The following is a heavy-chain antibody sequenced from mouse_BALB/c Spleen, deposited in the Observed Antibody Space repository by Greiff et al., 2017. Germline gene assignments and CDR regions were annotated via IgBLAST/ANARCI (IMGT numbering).Heavy chain of an antibody. CDR1: GISITTGNYR. CDR3: AREGNYWYFDV. V-gene: IGHV3-5*02. Sequence: VQLQQSGPGLVKPSQTVSLTCTVTGISITTGNYRWSWIRQFPGNKLEWIGYIYYSGTITYNPSLTSRTTITRDTSKNQFFLEMNSLTAEDTATYYCAREGNYWYFDVWGAGTTVTVSS. J-gene: IGHJ1*01. CDR2: IYYSGTI. D-gene: IGHD2-1*01.